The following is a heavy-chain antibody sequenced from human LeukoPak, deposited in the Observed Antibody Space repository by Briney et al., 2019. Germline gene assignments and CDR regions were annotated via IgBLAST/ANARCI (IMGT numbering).Heavy chain of an antibody. CDR1: GFTVSSSY. Sequence: GGSLRLSCAASGFTVSSSYMSWVRHAPGRGLECVSDLYRDGSTYYADSMKGRFTISRDNSRNTVYLQMNSLSAEDTAVYYCATRPGMGINYFDLWGRGTLVTVSS. V-gene: IGHV3-53*01. D-gene: IGHD1-1*01. CDR2: LYRDGST. J-gene: IGHJ2*01. CDR3: ATRPGMGINYFDL.